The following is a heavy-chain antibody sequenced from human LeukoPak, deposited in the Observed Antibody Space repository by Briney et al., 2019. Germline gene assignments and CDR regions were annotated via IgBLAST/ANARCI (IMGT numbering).Heavy chain of an antibody. CDR3: RANLRDFDY. V-gene: IGHV1-18*01. CDR1: GYTFTSYG. Sequence: ASVKVSCKASGYTFTSYGISWVRQAPGQGPEWMGWISAYNGNTNYAQKLQGRVTMTTDTSTSTAYMELSSLRSEDTAVYYCRANLRDFDYWGQGTLVTVSS. CDR2: ISAYNGNT. D-gene: IGHD4/OR15-4a*01. J-gene: IGHJ4*02.